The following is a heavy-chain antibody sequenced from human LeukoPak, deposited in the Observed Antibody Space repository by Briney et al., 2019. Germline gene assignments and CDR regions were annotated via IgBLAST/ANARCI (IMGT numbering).Heavy chain of an antibody. CDR1: GFTFSTYN. V-gene: IGHV3-21*01. Sequence: GGSLRLSCAASGFTFSTYNMNWVRQAPGKGLEWVSSITSSSTYIYYADSVKGRFTISRDNAKNSLYLQMNSLRAEDTAVYYCTRDPYSGGYGDDYYYYMDLWGQGTTVTISS. D-gene: IGHD1-26*01. J-gene: IGHJ6*03. CDR2: ITSSSTYI. CDR3: TRDPYSGGYGDDYYYYMDL.